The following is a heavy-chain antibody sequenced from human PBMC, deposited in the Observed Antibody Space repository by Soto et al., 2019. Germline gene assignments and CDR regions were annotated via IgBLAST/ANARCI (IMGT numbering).Heavy chain of an antibody. V-gene: IGHV4-59*01. J-gene: IGHJ5*02. D-gene: IGHD2-2*01. Sequence: PSETLSLTCTVSGGSLSSYYWGWIRQSPGKGLEWIGSIFYSGSFNHNPSLKSRVTISVDTSKNQFSLKLSSVTAADTAVYYCARSYCSSTSCYSFYLRWNWFDPWGQGTLVTVSS. CDR3: ARSYCSSTSCYSFYLRWNWFDP. CDR1: GGSLSSYY. CDR2: IFYSGSF.